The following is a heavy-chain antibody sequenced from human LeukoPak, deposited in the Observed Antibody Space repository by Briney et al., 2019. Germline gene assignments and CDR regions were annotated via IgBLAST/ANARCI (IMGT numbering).Heavy chain of an antibody. CDR1: GFTFSSYS. Sequence: GGSLRLSYAASGFTFSSYSMNWVRQAPGKGLEWVSSISSSSSYIYYADSVKGRFTISRDNAKNSLYLQMNSLRAEDTAVYYCARSVGAVAPPDYWGQGTLVTVSS. V-gene: IGHV3-21*01. CDR2: ISSSSSYI. D-gene: IGHD6-19*01. CDR3: ARSVGAVAPPDY. J-gene: IGHJ4*02.